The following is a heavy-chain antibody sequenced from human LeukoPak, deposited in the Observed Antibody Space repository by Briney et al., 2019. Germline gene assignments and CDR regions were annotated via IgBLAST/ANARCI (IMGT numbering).Heavy chain of an antibody. J-gene: IGHJ3*02. V-gene: IGHV1-8*03. CDR3: ATMYYYDSSGYIGDAFDI. D-gene: IGHD3-22*01. CDR2: MNPNSGNT. Sequence: ASVKVSCKASGYTFTSYDINWVRQATGQGLEWMGWMNPNSGNTGYAQKFQGRVTITRNTSISTAYMELSSLRSEDTAVYYCATMYYYDSSGYIGDAFDIWGQGTMVTVSS. CDR1: GYTFTSYD.